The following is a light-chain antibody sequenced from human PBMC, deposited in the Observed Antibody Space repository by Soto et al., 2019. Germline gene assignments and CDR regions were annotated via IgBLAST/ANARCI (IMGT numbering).Light chain of an antibody. V-gene: IGKV3-20*01. CDR2: DAS. CDR1: QSVGTF. J-gene: IGKJ1*01. CDR3: QQYGSSPRT. Sequence: EIVLTQSPGTLSLSPGERATLSCRASQSVGTFFAWYQQKPGQAPRLLIYDASSRATGISDRFTGSGSGTDFTLTITTLEPEDFAVYYCQQYGSSPRTFGLGTKVDIK.